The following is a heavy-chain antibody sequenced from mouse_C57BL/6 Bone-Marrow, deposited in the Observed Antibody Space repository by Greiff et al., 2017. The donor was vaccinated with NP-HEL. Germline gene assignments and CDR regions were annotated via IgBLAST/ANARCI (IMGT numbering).Heavy chain of an antibody. J-gene: IGHJ2*01. CDR2: LDPSDSYS. Sequence: QVQLQQPGAELVKPGASVKLSCKASGSTFTSYWMPWVQQRPGHGLEWIGELDPSDSYSNYNQQFKGKATLTVDPSSRTAYMQLSSLTSEDSAVYYCAKEGTTVVFDYWGQGTTLTVAS. CDR1: GSTFTSYW. D-gene: IGHD1-1*01. V-gene: IGHV1-50*01. CDR3: AKEGTTVVFDY.